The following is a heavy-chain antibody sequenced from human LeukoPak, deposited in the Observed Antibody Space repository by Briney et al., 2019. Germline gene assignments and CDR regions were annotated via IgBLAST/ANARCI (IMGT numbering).Heavy chain of an antibody. V-gene: IGHV3-30*18. CDR1: GFTFSSYW. CDR3: AKDLQRVLYYFDY. Sequence: GGSLRLSCAASGFTFSSYWMSWVRQAPGKGLEWVAVISYDGSNKYYADSVKGRFTISRDNSKNTLYLQMNSLRAEDTAVYYCAKDLQRVLYYFDYWGQGTLVTVSS. J-gene: IGHJ4*02. D-gene: IGHD4-11*01. CDR2: ISYDGSNK.